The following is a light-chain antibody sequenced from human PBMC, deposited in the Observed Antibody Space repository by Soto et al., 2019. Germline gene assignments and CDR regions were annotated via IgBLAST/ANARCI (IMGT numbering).Light chain of an antibody. V-gene: IGKV3-20*01. Sequence: EIVFTQSPGTLSLSPGKRATLTCRASQSVSSSYLAWYQQKPGQAPRLLIYDASSRATGIPDRFSGSGSGTDFTLTISRLEPEDFAMYYCQQYGSSSITFGQGTRLEIK. CDR3: QQYGSSSIT. CDR1: QSVSSSY. CDR2: DAS. J-gene: IGKJ5*01.